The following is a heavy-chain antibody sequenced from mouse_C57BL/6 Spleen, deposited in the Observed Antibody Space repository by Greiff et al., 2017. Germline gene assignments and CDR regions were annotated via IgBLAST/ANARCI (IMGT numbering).Heavy chain of an antibody. Sequence: EVHLVESGPELVKPGASVKISCKASGYSFTDYNMNWVKQSNGKSLEWIGVINPNYGTTSYNQKFKGKATLTVDQSSSTAYMQLNSLTSEDSAVYYCARGVYYDYLLSMDYWGQGTSVTVSS. CDR1: GYSFTDYN. CDR2: INPNYGTT. D-gene: IGHD2-4*01. J-gene: IGHJ4*01. V-gene: IGHV1-39*01. CDR3: ARGVYYDYLLSMDY.